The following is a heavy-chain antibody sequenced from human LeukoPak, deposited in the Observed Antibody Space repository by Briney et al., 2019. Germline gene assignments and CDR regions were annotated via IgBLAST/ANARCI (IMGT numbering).Heavy chain of an antibody. V-gene: IGHV3-30*19. J-gene: IGHJ4*02. CDR3: ARVYCSSTTCYAGFDY. CDR1: GFPFSSYG. D-gene: IGHD2-2*01. Sequence: GGSLRLSCAASGFPFSSYGMHWVRQTPGKGLEWVAVISYDGSNKYYADSVKGRFTISRDNSKNTQYLQMNTLRPEDTAVYYCARVYCSSTTCYAGFDYWGQGTLVTVSS. CDR2: ISYDGSNK.